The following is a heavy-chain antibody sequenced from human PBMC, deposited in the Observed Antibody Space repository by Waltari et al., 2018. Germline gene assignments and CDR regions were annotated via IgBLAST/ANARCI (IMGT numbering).Heavy chain of an antibody. D-gene: IGHD5-12*01. CDR1: GCSISSGGSY. CDR3: ASVNLGYSGYVLDY. Sequence: QVQLQESGPGLVKPSQTLSLTCTVSGCSISSGGSYWSWLRQHPGKGLEWIGYIYHSGSTYYNPSLKSRVTISVDRSKNQFSLKLSSVTAADTAVYYCASVNLGYSGYVLDYWGQGTLVTVSS. J-gene: IGHJ4*02. CDR2: IYHSGST. V-gene: IGHV4-31*03.